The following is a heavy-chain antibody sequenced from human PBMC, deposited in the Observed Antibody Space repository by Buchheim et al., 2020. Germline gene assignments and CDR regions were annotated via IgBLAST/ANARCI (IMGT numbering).Heavy chain of an antibody. CDR1: GGSISSGDSS. CDR2: IYHGGSS. CDR3: ARVATTDAFDI. Sequence: QLQLQESGSGLVKPSQILSLTCAVSGGSISSGDSSWSWIRQPPGRGLDWIGYIYHGGSSYYSPSLKSRVPVSVDRSKNQFSLKLSSVTAADTAVYYCARVATTDAFDIWGQGT. J-gene: IGHJ3*02. V-gene: IGHV4-30-2*01. D-gene: IGHD1-26*01.